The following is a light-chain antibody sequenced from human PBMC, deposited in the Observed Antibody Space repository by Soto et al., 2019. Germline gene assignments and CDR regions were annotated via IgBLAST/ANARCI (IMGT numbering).Light chain of an antibody. V-gene: IGLV2-14*01. CDR3: SSYSSNTSLRYV. J-gene: IGLJ1*01. CDR1: SSDVGDYNY. Sequence: QSALTHPASVSGSPGQSITISCTGASSDVGDYNYVSWYQQNPGKAPKLMVYEVSNRPSGVSDRFSGSKSGNTASLTISGLQTEDEADYYCSSYSSNTSLRYVFGTGTKVTVL. CDR2: EVS.